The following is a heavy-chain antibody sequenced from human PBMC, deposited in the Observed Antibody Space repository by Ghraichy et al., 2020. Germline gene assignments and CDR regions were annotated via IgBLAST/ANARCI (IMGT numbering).Heavy chain of an antibody. V-gene: IGHV3-23*01. CDR2: ISGSGGST. D-gene: IGHD3-3*01. J-gene: IGHJ4*02. Sequence: GSLRLSCAASGFTFSSYAMSWVRQAPGKGLEWVSAISGSGGSTYYADSVKGRFTISRDNSKNTLYLQMNSLRAEDTAVYYCAKDLIYYDFWSGYTTFDYWGQGTLVTVSS. CDR1: GFTFSSYA. CDR3: AKDLIYYDFWSGYTTFDY.